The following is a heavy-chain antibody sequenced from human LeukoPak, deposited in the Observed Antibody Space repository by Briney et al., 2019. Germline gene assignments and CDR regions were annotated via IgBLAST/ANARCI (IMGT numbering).Heavy chain of an antibody. CDR3: ARQNPHLGWL. CDR2: IYHSGST. D-gene: IGHD5-12*01. Sequence: SETLSLTCAVSGYSISSGYYWGWIRQPPGKGLEWIGSIYHSGSTYYNPSLKSRVTISVDTSKNQFSLKLSSVTAPDTAVYYCARQNPHLGWLWGHGTLVTVSS. J-gene: IGHJ4*01. V-gene: IGHV4-38-2*01. CDR1: GYSISSGYY.